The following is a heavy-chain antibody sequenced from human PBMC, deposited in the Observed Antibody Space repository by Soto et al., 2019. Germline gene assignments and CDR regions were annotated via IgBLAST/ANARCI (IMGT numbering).Heavy chain of an antibody. J-gene: IGHJ1*01. CDR3: GRDHRSASFQY. Sequence: PGGSLRLSCAASGFTFSSYEMNWVRQAPGKGLEWVSYISSSGSTIYYADSVKGRFTISRDNAKNSLYLQMNSLRAEETAVYYCGRDHRSASFQYWGQGTLVTVSS. CDR1: GFTFSSYE. CDR2: ISSSGSTI. V-gene: IGHV3-48*03.